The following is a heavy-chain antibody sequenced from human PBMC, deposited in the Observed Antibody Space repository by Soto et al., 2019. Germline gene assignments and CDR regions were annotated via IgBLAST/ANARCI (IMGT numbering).Heavy chain of an antibody. V-gene: IGHV4-59*01. CDR2: IHDSGRN. J-gene: IGHJ4*02. D-gene: IGHD2-15*01. CDR1: SDSITNYY. Sequence: QVQLQESGPGLVKPSETLSLTCTVSSDSITNYYWSWIRQSPGKGLEWIGYIHDSGRNNYNPSLKSRVKISVDTSKKQFSLKLNSVTAADTAVYYCARVGGTRGWYRGQGTLVTVSS. CDR3: ARVGGTRGWY.